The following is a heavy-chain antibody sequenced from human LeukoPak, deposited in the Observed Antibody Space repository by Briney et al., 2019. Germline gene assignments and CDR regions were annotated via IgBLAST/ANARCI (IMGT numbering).Heavy chain of an antibody. Sequence: SETLSLTCTVSGGSISSYYWSWIRQPPGKGLEWIGYIYYSGSTNYNPSLQSRVTISVDTSKNQFSLKLSSVAAADTAVYYCARVGDSWHWFDPWGQGTLVTVSS. J-gene: IGHJ5*02. CDR1: GGSISSYY. CDR3: ARVGDSWHWFDP. CDR2: IYYSGST. D-gene: IGHD5-24*01. V-gene: IGHV4-59*01.